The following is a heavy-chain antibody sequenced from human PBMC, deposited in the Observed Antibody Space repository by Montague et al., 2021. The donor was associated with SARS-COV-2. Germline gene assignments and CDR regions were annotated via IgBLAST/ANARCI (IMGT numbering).Heavy chain of an antibody. CDR3: VGALDIVVVAATMGFEH. D-gene: IGHD2-2*03. Sequence: SLRLSCAASGFDFSSYPMHWVRQAPRKGLEWVAVISYDGSNQYYVDSVKGRFTISRDNSKNTVFLQMNSLRADDTAVYYCVGALDIVVVAATMGFEHWGQGTLVTVSA. CDR1: GFDFSSYP. CDR2: ISYDGSNQ. V-gene: IGHV3-30-3*01. J-gene: IGHJ1*01.